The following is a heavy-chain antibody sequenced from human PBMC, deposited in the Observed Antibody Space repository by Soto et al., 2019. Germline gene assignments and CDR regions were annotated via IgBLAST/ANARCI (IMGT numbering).Heavy chain of an antibody. CDR2: INPNSGGT. CDR1: GYTFTGYY. V-gene: IGHV1-2*04. CDR3: ARQARACTNGVCYTPGGQWLNDY. Sequence: ASVKVSCKASGYTFTGYYMHWVRQAPGQGLEWMEWINPNSGGTNYAQKFQGWVTMTRDTSISTAYMELSRLRSDDTAMYYCARQARACTNGVCYTPGGQWLNDYWGQGTLVTVS. D-gene: IGHD2-8*01. J-gene: IGHJ4*02.